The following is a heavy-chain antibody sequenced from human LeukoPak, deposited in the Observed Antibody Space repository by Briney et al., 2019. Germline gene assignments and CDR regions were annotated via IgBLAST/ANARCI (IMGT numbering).Heavy chain of an antibody. J-gene: IGHJ4*02. V-gene: IGHV4-59*01. D-gene: IGHD2-8*02. CDR1: GGFISSYY. Sequence: SETLSLTCTVSGGFISSYYWSWIRQAPGKGLEWIGYIYSSGSTNYNPSLKSRVTISVDTSKNQFSLKLSSVTAADTAVYYCASRPTGGSSYDYWGQGIVVTFSS. CDR2: IYSSGST. CDR3: ASRPTGGSSYDY.